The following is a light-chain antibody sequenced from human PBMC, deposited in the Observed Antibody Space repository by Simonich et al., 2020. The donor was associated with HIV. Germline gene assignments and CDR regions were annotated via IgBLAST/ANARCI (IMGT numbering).Light chain of an antibody. CDR3: QQYNSYTWT. V-gene: IGKV1-5*03. Sequence: DIQMTQSPSTLSAHVGDRVTITCRASQSIDNWLAWYQQKPGKATKLLVYEASSLKSGVPSRFSGSGSGTEFTLTISSLQPDDFATYFCQQYNSYTWTFGQGTKVEIK. J-gene: IGKJ1*01. CDR2: EAS. CDR1: QSIDNW.